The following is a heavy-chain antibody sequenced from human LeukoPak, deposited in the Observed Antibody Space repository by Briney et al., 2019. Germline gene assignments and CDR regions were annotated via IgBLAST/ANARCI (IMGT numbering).Heavy chain of an antibody. CDR1: GGSISSYY. D-gene: IGHD1-26*01. V-gene: IGHV4-59*01. CDR2: IYYSGST. CDR3: ARDHGIEGATRAFDI. J-gene: IGHJ3*02. Sequence: SETLTLTCTVSGGSISSYYWSWIRQPPGKGLEWIGYIYYSGSTNYNPSLKSRVTISVDTSKNQFSLKLSSVTAADTAVYYCARDHGIEGATRAFDIWGQGTKLTVSS.